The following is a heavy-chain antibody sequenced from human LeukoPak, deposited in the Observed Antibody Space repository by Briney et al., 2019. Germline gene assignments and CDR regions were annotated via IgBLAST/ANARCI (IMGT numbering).Heavy chain of an antibody. V-gene: IGHV3-21*01. CDR2: ISSSSSYI. CDR3: ARDRIGGYCGGDCSFFDY. J-gene: IGHJ4*02. Sequence: GGSLRLSCAASGFTFSSYSMNWVRQAPGKGLEWVSSISSSSSYIYYADSVKGRFTISSDNAKNSLYLQMNSLRAEDTAVYYCARDRIGGYCGGDCSFFDYWGQGTLVTVSS. D-gene: IGHD2-21*02. CDR1: GFTFSSYS.